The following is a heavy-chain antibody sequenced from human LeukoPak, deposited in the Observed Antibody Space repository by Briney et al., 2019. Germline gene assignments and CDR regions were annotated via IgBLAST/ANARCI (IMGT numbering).Heavy chain of an antibody. V-gene: IGHV4-4*02. CDR2: IYHSGST. D-gene: IGHD3-22*01. CDR3: ASGYYDSSSLLDY. Sequence: SETLSLTCAVSGGSISSSNWWSWVRQPPGKGLEWIGEIYHSGSTNYNPSLKSRVTISVDKSKNQFSLQLSSVTAADTAVYYCASGYYDSSSLLDYWGQGTLVTVSS. J-gene: IGHJ4*02. CDR1: GGSISSSNW.